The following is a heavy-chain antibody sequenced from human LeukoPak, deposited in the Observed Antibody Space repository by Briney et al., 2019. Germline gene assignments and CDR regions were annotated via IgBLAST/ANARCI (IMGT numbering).Heavy chain of an antibody. D-gene: IGHD5-18*01. CDR3: ARDPENEYSYGYGDY. J-gene: IGHJ4*02. CDR2: INQDGSGK. Sequence: GGSLRLSCAASGFTFSSYAMSWVRQAPGKGLEWVALINQDGSGKYHVDSVKGRFTISRDNADNSLYLQMNSLRAEDTAVYYCARDPENEYSYGYGDYWGQGTLVTVSS. V-gene: IGHV3-7*01. CDR1: GFTFSSYA.